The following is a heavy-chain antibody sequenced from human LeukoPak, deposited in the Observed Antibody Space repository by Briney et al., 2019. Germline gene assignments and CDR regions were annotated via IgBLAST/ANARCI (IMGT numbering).Heavy chain of an antibody. CDR2: ISYEGSNE. CDR3: AKAISTVQWLLIAN. V-gene: IGHV3-30*18. D-gene: IGHD6-19*01. CDR1: GFTFSNYG. J-gene: IGHJ4*02. Sequence: PGGSLRLSCAGSGFTFSNYGMHWVRQAPGKGPEWVAVISYEGSNEKYRDSVKGRSTISRDNSKNTVYLQMNSLRTDDTAVYYCAKAISTVQWLLIANWGPGTLVTVSS.